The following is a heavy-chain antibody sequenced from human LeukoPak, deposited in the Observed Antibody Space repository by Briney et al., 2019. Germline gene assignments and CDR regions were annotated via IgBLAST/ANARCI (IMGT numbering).Heavy chain of an antibody. J-gene: IGHJ6*02. CDR3: ARDLHVGYTTPYYYYGMDV. Sequence: SVKASCKASGGTFSSYAISWVRQAPGQGLEWMGRIIPILGIANYAQKFQGRVTITADKSTSTAYMELSSLRSEDTAVYYCARDLHVGYTTPYYYYGMDVWGQGTTVTVSS. V-gene: IGHV1-69*04. CDR2: IIPILGIA. CDR1: GGTFSSYA. D-gene: IGHD3-16*02.